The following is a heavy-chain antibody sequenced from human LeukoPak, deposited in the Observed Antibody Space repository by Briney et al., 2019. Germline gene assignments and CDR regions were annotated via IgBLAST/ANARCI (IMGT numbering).Heavy chain of an antibody. CDR3: SRVGSSGWPNYFDS. D-gene: IGHD6-19*01. V-gene: IGHV3-13*04. Sequence: GGSLRLSCAASGFTFSSYDMHWVRHATGEGLEWVSVIGTSGDTYYAGSVKGRFTISRENAKNSLYLQMNSLTAGDTAVYFCSRVGSSGWPNYFDSWGQGSLVTVSS. CDR1: GFTFSSYD. J-gene: IGHJ4*02. CDR2: IGTSGDT.